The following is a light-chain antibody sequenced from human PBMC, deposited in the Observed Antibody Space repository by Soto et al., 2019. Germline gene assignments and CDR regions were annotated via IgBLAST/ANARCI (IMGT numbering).Light chain of an antibody. Sequence: QSALTQPASVSGSPGQSITISCTGTSSDVGGYNYVSWYQQHPGKAPKLMIYDVSNRPSGVSNRFSGSKSGNTASLTISGLQAEDVADYYCSSYTSSSLHVFVTGTKVTVL. V-gene: IGLV2-14*03. CDR2: DVS. J-gene: IGLJ1*01. CDR3: SSYTSSSLHV. CDR1: SSDVGGYNY.